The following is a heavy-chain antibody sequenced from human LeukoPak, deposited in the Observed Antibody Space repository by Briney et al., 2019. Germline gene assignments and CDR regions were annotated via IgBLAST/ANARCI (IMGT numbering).Heavy chain of an antibody. J-gene: IGHJ6*02. CDR1: GASMSDSRYY. CDR3: ARTPRGIAAAPYYGMDV. D-gene: IGHD6-13*01. Sequence: SETLSLTCTVSGASMSDSRYYWGWIRQPPGKGLEWIGNIYYSGTTYYNPSLKSRISISADTSKSQFSLKLNSVTAADTAVYYCARTPRGIAAAPYYGMDVWGQGTTVTVSS. CDR2: IYYSGTT. V-gene: IGHV4-39*07.